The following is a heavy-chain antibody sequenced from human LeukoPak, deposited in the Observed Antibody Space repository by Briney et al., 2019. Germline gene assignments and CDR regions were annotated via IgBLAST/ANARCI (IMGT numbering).Heavy chain of an antibody. CDR1: GFTFSASS. CDR2: VGSKVDNYAT. J-gene: IGHJ6*02. CDR3: SNGHYGLDV. Sequence: GGSLRLSCAASGFTFSASSLNWVRQASGKGLEWVGRVGSKVDNYATAYAESVKGRFIISREDSKNTAYLQMNSLKTDDTAVYYCSNGHYGLDVWGQGTTVTVS. V-gene: IGHV3-73*01.